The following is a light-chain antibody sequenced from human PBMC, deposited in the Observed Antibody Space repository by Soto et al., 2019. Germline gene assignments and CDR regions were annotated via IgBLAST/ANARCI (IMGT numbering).Light chain of an antibody. Sequence: DIQLTQSPSSLSASVGDRVTITCQASQAIITYLNWFQQRPGKAPKLLIYDASHLETGVPSRFSGSGSGTAFTLTISSLRPEDVETSYCQQYDNLPLTCGGGTKVEV. J-gene: IGKJ4*01. CDR2: DAS. V-gene: IGKV1-33*01. CDR1: QAIITY. CDR3: QQYDNLPLT.